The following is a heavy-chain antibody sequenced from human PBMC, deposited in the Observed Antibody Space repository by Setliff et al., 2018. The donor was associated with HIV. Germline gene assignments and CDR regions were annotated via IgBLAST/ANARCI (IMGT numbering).Heavy chain of an antibody. CDR2: IYIYNSGST. J-gene: IGHJ4*02. V-gene: IGHV4-59*01. Sequence: SETLSLTCSVSGGSFSGYYWSWIRQPPGKGLEWIGYIYIYNSGSTNYNPSLTSRVTISADTSRNQFSLKLTSVTAADTAIYYCARGANFDYWGQGTQVTVSS. CDR1: GGSFSGYY. CDR3: ARGANFDY.